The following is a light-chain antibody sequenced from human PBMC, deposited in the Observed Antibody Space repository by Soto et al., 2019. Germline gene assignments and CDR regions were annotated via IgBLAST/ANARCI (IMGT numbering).Light chain of an antibody. CDR3: QQRSNWPPFT. V-gene: IGKV3-11*01. J-gene: IGKJ5*01. Sequence: IVLAQSPASLSWSPGERATLSFRASQSVSNYLAWYQQKPGQAPRLLIYDASNRATDIPARFSGSGSGTDFTLTISSLEPEDFAVYYCQQRSNWPPFTFGQGTRLEIK. CDR1: QSVSNY. CDR2: DAS.